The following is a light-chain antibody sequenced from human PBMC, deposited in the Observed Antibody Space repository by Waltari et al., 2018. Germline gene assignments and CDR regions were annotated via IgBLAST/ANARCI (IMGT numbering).Light chain of an antibody. CDR2: SAS. V-gene: IGKV3-20*01. CDR1: PSIASSY. J-gene: IGKJ1*01. Sequence: IVLTQSPGTLSLSPGERATLSCRASPSIASSYLAWYQQRPGQAPRLLIYSASNRASGVPDRFSGSGSRTDFTLTISRLETEDFALYYCQHYGTSRTFGQGSKVEMK. CDR3: QHYGTSRT.